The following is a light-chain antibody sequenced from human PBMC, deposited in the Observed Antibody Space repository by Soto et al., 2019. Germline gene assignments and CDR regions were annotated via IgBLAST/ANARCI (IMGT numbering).Light chain of an antibody. Sequence: DIQMTQSPSTLSASVGDRVTITCRASQSITTWLAWYQQKPGKAHKLLIYKTTHLQSGVPSRFSGSGSVTEFSHTISGLQPDDYATYYCQCYNDYQYIFGQGTKLEIK. CDR1: QSITTW. V-gene: IGKV1-5*03. CDR2: KTT. J-gene: IGKJ2*01. CDR3: QCYNDYQYI.